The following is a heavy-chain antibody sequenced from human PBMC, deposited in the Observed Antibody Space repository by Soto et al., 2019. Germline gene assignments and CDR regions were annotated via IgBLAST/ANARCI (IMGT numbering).Heavy chain of an antibody. CDR1: GFTFSSYS. CDR3: ARSPGGGPMAY. CDR2: ISSSSSYI. Sequence: GGSLRLSCAASGFTFSSYSMNWVRQAPGKGLEWVSSISSSSSYIYYADSVKGRFTISRDNAKNSLYLQMDSLRAEDTAVYYCARSPGGGPMAYWGQGTLVTVSS. V-gene: IGHV3-21*01. J-gene: IGHJ4*02. D-gene: IGHD3-10*01.